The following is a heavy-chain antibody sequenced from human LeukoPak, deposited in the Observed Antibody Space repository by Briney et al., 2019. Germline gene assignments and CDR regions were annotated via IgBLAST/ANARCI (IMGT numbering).Heavy chain of an antibody. CDR1: GFTFSTYW. Sequence: GALRLSCAASGFTFSTYWMHWVRQAPGKGLVWVSRINSDGSSTHYADSVKCRFTVSRDNAKNTLYLQMNSLRVEDTSVYFCARDGDGWDHWGQGTLVTVSS. J-gene: IGHJ4*02. CDR2: INSDGSST. CDR3: ARDGDGWDH. D-gene: IGHD1-26*01. V-gene: IGHV3-74*01.